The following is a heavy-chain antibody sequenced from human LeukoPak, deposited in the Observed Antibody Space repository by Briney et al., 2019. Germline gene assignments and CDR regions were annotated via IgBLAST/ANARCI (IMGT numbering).Heavy chain of an antibody. CDR3: ARLSSYCGGDCYPYDLDY. V-gene: IGHV4-39*01. J-gene: IGHJ4*02. Sequence: SETLSLTCTVSGGSISSSSYYWGWIRQPPGKGLEWIGSIYYSGSPYYNPSLKSRVTISVDTSKNQFSLKLSSVTAADTAVYYCARLSSYCGGDCYPYDLDYWGQGTLVTVSS. CDR1: GGSISSSSYY. CDR2: IYYSGSP. D-gene: IGHD2-21*02.